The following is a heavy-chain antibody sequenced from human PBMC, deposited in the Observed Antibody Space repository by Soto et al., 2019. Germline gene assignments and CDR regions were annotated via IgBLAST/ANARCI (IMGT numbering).Heavy chain of an antibody. V-gene: IGHV3-23*01. Sequence: GGSLRLSCAASGFTFSSYAMSWVRQAPGKGLEWVSAISGSGGSTYYADSVKGRFTISRDNSKNTLYLQMNSLRAEDTAVYYCAKGITIFGVVINYMDVWGKGTTVTVSS. CDR3: AKGITIFGVVINYMDV. D-gene: IGHD3-3*01. CDR1: GFTFSSYA. J-gene: IGHJ6*03. CDR2: ISGSGGST.